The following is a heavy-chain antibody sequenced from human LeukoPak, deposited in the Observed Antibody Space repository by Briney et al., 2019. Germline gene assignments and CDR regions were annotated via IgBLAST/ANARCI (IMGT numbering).Heavy chain of an antibody. D-gene: IGHD2-2*01. CDR3: AKRLGDIVVVPAAWNYYYGMDV. CDR1: GFTFSNYD. Sequence: GGSLRLSCAASGFTFSNYDMSWVRQAPGKGLEWVSTISGSGGSTYYADSVKGRFTISRDNSKNTLYLQMNSLRAEDTAVYYCAKRLGDIVVVPAAWNYYYGMDVWGQGTTVTVSS. CDR2: ISGSGGST. J-gene: IGHJ6*02. V-gene: IGHV3-23*01.